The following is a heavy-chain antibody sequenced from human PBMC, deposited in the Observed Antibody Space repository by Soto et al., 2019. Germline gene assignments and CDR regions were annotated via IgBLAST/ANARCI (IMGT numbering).Heavy chain of an antibody. D-gene: IGHD2-8*01. Sequence: QVQLVQSGAEVKKPGASVKVSCKASGYTFTNYYIHWVRQAPGQGLEWMGWIDGDSGDTKDAQKFQGWVTMTRDTSINTAYMELSRLTSDDTAVYYCARTQNNGRGGVYGMDVWGQGTTVTVSS. V-gene: IGHV1-2*04. J-gene: IGHJ6*02. CDR2: IDGDSGDT. CDR3: ARTQNNGRGGVYGMDV. CDR1: GYTFTNYY.